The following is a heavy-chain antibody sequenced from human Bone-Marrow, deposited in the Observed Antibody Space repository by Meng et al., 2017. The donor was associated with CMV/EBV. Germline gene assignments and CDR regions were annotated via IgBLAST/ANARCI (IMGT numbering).Heavy chain of an antibody. Sequence: CDVSGDSISNGRWWSWVRQPPGKGLEWIGEVYNRGTPNYNPSLKGRVTISRDESRNQFSLELSSVTAADTALYYCARHWSGGYSLGDWGQGTLVTVSS. J-gene: IGHJ4*02. CDR2: VYNRGTP. V-gene: IGHV4-4*02. CDR1: GDSISNGRW. CDR3: ARHWSGGYSLGD. D-gene: IGHD5-18*01.